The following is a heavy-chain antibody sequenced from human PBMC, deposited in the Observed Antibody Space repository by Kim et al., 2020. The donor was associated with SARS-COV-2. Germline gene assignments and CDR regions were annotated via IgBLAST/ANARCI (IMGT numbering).Heavy chain of an antibody. J-gene: IGHJ4*02. Sequence: SETLSLTCTVSGGSISSGGYYWSWIRQHPGKGLEWIGYIYYSGSTYYNPSLKSRVTISVDTSKNQFSLKLSSVTAAYTAVYYCARVGSGKWFGELLHIDYWGQGTLVTVSS. V-gene: IGHV4-31*03. D-gene: IGHD3-10*01. CDR3: ARVGSGKWFGELLHIDY. CDR1: GGSISSGGYY. CDR2: IYYSGST.